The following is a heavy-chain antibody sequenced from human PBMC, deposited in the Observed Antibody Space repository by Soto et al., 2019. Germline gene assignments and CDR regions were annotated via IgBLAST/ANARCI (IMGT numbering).Heavy chain of an antibody. D-gene: IGHD6-19*01. Sequence: PGGSLRLSCAASGFTFSSYEMNWVRQAPGKGLEWVSYISSSGSTIYYADSVKGRFTISRDNAKNSLYLQMNSLGAEDTAVYYCARGQYSSGGGYFDYWGQETLVTVSS. CDR1: GFTFSSYE. CDR3: ARGQYSSGGGYFDY. J-gene: IGHJ4*02. CDR2: ISSSGSTI. V-gene: IGHV3-48*03.